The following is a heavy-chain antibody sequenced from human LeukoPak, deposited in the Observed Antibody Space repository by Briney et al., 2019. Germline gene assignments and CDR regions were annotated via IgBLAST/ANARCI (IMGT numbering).Heavy chain of an antibody. J-gene: IGHJ4*02. V-gene: IGHV1-8*02. CDR1: GYTFTSYY. Sequence: ASVKVSCKASGYTFTSYYMHWVRQATGQGLEWMGWMNPNSGNTGYAQKFQGRVTMTRNTSISTAYMELSSLRSEDTAVYYCARGLMNSGYDWDYWGQGTLVTVSS. CDR2: MNPNSGNT. CDR3: ARGLMNSGYDWDY. D-gene: IGHD5-12*01.